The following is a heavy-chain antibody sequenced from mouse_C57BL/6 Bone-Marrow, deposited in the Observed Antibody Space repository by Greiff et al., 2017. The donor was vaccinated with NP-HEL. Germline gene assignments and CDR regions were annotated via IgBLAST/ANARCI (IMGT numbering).Heavy chain of an antibody. Sequence: DVHLVESGGGLVKPGGSLKLSCAASGFTFSSYAMSWVRQTPEKRLEWVATISDGGSYTYYPDNVKGRFTISRDNAKNNLYLQMSHLKSEDTAMYYCARYDYAVWYFDVWGTGTTVTVSS. D-gene: IGHD2-4*01. CDR3: ARYDYAVWYFDV. V-gene: IGHV5-4*01. CDR2: ISDGGSYT. J-gene: IGHJ1*03. CDR1: GFTFSSYA.